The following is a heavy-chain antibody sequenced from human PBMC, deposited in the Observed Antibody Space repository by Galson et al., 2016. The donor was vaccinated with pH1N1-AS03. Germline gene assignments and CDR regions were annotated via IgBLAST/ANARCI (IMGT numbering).Heavy chain of an antibody. Sequence: SLRLSCAASGFTFTTYWMHWVRQAPGRGLVWVSSINGEGSSTRGTDSVKGRFFISRDNAKNTVYLQVNSLRVGDTAVYYCARQDSSGYFHALDMWGQGTMVTVSS. J-gene: IGHJ3*02. CDR2: INGEGSST. CDR1: GFTFTTYW. CDR3: ARQDSSGYFHALDM. V-gene: IGHV3-74*01. D-gene: IGHD3-22*01.